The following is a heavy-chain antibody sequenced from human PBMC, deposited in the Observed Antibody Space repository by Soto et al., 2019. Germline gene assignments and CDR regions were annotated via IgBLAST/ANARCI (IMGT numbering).Heavy chain of an antibody. D-gene: IGHD2-2*01. Sequence: SETLSLTCAVYGGSFSGYYWSWIRQPPGKGLEWIGEINHGGSTNYNPSLKSRVTISVDTSKNQFSLKLSSVTAADTAVYYCARGVPIVVVPAEEDWFDPWGQGTLVTVSS. CDR1: GGSFSGYY. V-gene: IGHV4-34*01. CDR3: ARGVPIVVVPAEEDWFDP. CDR2: INHGGST. J-gene: IGHJ5*02.